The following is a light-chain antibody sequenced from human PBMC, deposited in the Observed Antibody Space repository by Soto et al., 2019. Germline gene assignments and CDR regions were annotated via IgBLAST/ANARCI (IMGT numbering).Light chain of an antibody. CDR2: GAS. Sequence: EIVMTQSPATLSVSPGEKATLSCRASQRVSSNLAWYQQKPGQAPRLLIYGASTRATGIPARFSGSGSGTEFTLTISSLQSEDCAVYYCQQYNNWWTFGQGTKVDIK. J-gene: IGKJ1*01. CDR1: QRVSSN. CDR3: QQYNNWWT. V-gene: IGKV3-15*01.